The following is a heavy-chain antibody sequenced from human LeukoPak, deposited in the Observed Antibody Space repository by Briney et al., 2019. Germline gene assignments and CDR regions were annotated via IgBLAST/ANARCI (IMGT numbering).Heavy chain of an antibody. J-gene: IGHJ4*02. CDR2: MSAYNGNT. D-gene: IGHD2-15*01. CDR3: ARDLSGYCSGGSCSMPGY. Sequence: ASVKVSCKASGYTFTSYGICWVRQAPGQGLEWMGWMSAYNGNTNYAQKHQGRVTMTTDTTTRTAYMELRSLRSDDTAVYYCARDLSGYCSGGSCSMPGYWGQGTLVTVSS. V-gene: IGHV1-18*01. CDR1: GYTFTSYG.